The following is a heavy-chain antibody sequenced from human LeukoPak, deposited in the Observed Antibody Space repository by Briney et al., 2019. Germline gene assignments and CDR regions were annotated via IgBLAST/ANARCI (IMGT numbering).Heavy chain of an antibody. CDR2: IYYSGST. CDR3: AREYNYYDSSGWDAFEI. CDR1: GGSISTYY. J-gene: IGHJ3*02. D-gene: IGHD3-22*01. Sequence: SETLSLTCTVSGGSISTYYWNRIRQPPGKGLEWIGYIYYSGSTNYNPSLTGRVTISVDTSKNQFSLKLSSVTAADTAVYYCAREYNYYDSSGWDAFEIWGQGTMVTVSS. V-gene: IGHV4-59*01.